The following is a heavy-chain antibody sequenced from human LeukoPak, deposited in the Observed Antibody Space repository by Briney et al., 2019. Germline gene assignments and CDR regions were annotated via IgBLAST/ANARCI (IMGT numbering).Heavy chain of an antibody. CDR3: ARDPSGDQGLDS. CDR2: TYYRSRWYY. V-gene: IGHV6-1*01. CDR1: GDSASSNTAA. Sequence: SQTLSLTCAISGDSASSNTAAWYWIRQSPSRGLEWLGRTYYRSRWYYEYAVSVRSRITINADTSKNHFSLQLNSVTPDDTAVYYCARDPSGDQGLDSWGQGTLVTVSS. D-gene: IGHD3-10*01. J-gene: IGHJ4*02.